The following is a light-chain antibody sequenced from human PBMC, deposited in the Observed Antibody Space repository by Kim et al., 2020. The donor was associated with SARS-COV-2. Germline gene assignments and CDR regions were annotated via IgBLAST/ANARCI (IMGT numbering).Light chain of an antibody. Sequence: QSVLTQPPSASGTPGQRVTMSCSGSSSNIGSNYVYWYQQLPGTAPKLLIYRNNHRPSGVPDRFSGSKSGTSASLAISGLRSEDEADYYCAAWDDSLSAWVFGGGTQLTVL. J-gene: IGLJ3*02. CDR2: RNN. CDR3: AAWDDSLSAWV. CDR1: SSNIGSNY. V-gene: IGLV1-47*01.